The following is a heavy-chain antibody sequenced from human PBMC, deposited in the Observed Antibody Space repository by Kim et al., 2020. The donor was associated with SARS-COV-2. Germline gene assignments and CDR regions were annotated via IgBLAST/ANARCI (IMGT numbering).Heavy chain of an antibody. V-gene: IGHV3-23*01. Sequence: GGSLRLSCAASGFTFSSYAMSWVRQAPGKGLEWVSPISCSGSSTYYADSVKGRFTISRDNSKNTLYLQMNSLRAEDTAVYYCAKVGPIAASGIIRFDTCCQGTLVSVSS. D-gene: IGHD6-13*01. CDR2: ISCSGSST. J-gene: IGHJ5*02. CDR3: AKVGPIAASGIIRFDT. CDR1: GFTFSSYA.